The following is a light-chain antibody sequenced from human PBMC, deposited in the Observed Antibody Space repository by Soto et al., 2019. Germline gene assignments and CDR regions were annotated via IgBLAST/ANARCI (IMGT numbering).Light chain of an antibody. CDR1: KNDIGVYDF. Sequence: QSVLTQPPSASGSPGQSVTISCTGTKNDIGVYDFVSWYQHHPGKAPRLIIYEVVQRPSGVPDRFSGSKSGNTASLTISGLQAEDEADYYCSSYASTSTAVFGTGTKLTVL. CDR2: EVV. J-gene: IGLJ1*01. CDR3: SSYASTSTAV. V-gene: IGLV2-8*01.